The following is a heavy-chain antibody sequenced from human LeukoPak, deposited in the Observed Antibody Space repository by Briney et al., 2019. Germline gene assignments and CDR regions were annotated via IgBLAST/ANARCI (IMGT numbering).Heavy chain of an antibody. CDR1: GGSFSGYY. V-gene: IGHV4-34*01. J-gene: IGHJ4*02. Sequence: SETLSLTCAVYGGSFSGYYWSWIRQPPGKGLEWIGEINHSGSTNYNPSLKSRVTISVDTSKNQFSLKLSSVTAADTAVYYCARGGEPSGQYCSGGSCYWDYWGQGTLDTVSS. CDR2: INHSGST. CDR3: ARGGEPSGQYCSGGSCYWDY. D-gene: IGHD2-15*01.